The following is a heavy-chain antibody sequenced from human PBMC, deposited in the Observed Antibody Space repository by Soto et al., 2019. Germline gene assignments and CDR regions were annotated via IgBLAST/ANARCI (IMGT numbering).Heavy chain of an antibody. CDR2: IYNGGHT. D-gene: IGHD6-6*01. J-gene: IGHJ5*02. Sequence: SETLSLTCSVSGGSVDSVNHYWSWIRQPPGKGLEWIGYIYNGGHTFYNPSLKSRVKILVDKSRNQFSLRLSSVTAADTAVYFCATSEYSSLSINWFDPWGQGAMVTVSS. CDR1: GGSVDSVNHY. V-gene: IGHV4-30-4*01. CDR3: ATSEYSSLSINWFDP.